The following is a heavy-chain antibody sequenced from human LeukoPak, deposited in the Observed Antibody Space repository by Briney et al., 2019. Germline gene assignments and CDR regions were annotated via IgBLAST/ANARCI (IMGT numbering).Heavy chain of an antibody. CDR3: ARVRSSSWFDY. J-gene: IGHJ4*02. Sequence: PGGSLRLSCSASGFTFSNFVMHWVRRAPGKGLVWVSRISSDGTSTNYADSVKGRFIISRDNAKNTLYLQMNSLRAEDTAVYFCARVRSSSWFDYWGQGTLVAVSS. D-gene: IGHD6-13*01. CDR1: GFTFSNFV. V-gene: IGHV3-74*01. CDR2: ISSDGTST.